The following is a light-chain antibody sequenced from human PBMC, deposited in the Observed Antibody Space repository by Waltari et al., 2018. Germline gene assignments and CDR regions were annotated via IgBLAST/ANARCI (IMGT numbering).Light chain of an antibody. V-gene: IGLV2-8*01. CDR1: SSDVGGYEY. J-gene: IGLJ3*02. Sequence: QSALTQPPSASGSPGQSVTISCTGTSSDVGGYEYVSWYQHHPGKAPKRMIYEVSKRPSGVPKRCSGSKSGNTASLTVSGLQAEDEGDYYCSSYAGGSTLGVFGGGTKLTVL. CDR2: EVS. CDR3: SSYAGGSTLGV.